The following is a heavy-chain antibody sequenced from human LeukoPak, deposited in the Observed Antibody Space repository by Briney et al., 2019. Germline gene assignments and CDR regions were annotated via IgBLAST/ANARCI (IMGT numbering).Heavy chain of an antibody. CDR1: GFTFSSYS. CDR2: ISSSSSYI. V-gene: IGHV3-21*01. D-gene: IGHD1-14*01. CDR3: ARELDTEEFDY. J-gene: IGHJ4*02. Sequence: GGFLRLSCAASGFTFSSYSMNWVRQAPGKGLEWVSSISSSSSYIYYADSVKGRFTISRDNAKNSLYLQMNSLRAEDTAVYYCARELDTEEFDYWGQGTLVTVSS.